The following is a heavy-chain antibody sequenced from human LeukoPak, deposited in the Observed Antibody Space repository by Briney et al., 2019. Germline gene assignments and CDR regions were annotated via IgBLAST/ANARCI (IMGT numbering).Heavy chain of an antibody. CDR1: GGTFSSYA. D-gene: IGHD6-6*01. V-gene: IGHV1-69*05. Sequence: SVKVSCKASGGTFSSYAISCVRQAPGQGLEWMGGIIPIFGTANYAQKFQGRVTITTDESTSTAYMELSSLRSEDTAVYYCARGDIAARPHYYYYMDVWGKGTTVTVSS. J-gene: IGHJ6*03. CDR2: IIPIFGTA. CDR3: ARGDIAARPHYYYYMDV.